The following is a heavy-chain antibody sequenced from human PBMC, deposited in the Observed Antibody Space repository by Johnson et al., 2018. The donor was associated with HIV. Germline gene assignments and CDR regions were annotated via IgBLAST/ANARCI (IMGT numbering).Heavy chain of an antibody. CDR1: DFTFSSYG. V-gene: IGHV3-30*02. CDR2: LRYDGRSQ. D-gene: IGHD2-15*01. CDR3: SKDQFHKGGGSLVDGFDI. Sequence: QVQLVESGGGVVQPGGSLRLSCAASDFTFSSYGMHWVRQAPGKGLEWVAFLRYDGRSQYHVDSLNGRFTISRDNSKNTLYLQMNSLRAEDTAVYYCSKDQFHKGGGSLVDGFDIWGQGTMVTVSS. J-gene: IGHJ3*02.